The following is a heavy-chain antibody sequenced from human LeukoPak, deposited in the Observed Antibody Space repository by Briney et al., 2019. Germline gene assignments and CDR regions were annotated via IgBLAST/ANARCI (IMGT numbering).Heavy chain of an antibody. CDR2: ISSSGSTI. Sequence: QPGGSLRLSCAASGFTFSSYEMNWVRQAPGKGLEWVSYISSSGSTIYYADSVKGRFTISRDNAKNSLYLQMNSLRAEDTAVYYCARHAPCPYCGGAGQPDYWGQGTLVTVSS. D-gene: IGHD2-21*01. CDR1: GFTFSSYE. CDR3: ARHAPCPYCGGAGQPDY. J-gene: IGHJ4*02. V-gene: IGHV3-48*03.